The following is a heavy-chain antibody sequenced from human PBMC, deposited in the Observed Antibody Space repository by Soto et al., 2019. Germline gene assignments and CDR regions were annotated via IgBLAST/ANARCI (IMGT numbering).Heavy chain of an antibody. CDR2: MNPDTGNT. D-gene: IGHD3-10*01. CDR3: ARAPPVRLVLLGEPSYYDWFDA. Sequence: ASVKVSCKASGYTFTSYDINWVRQATGQGLEWMGWMNPDTGNTGFAQNFQGRVTMTRDTSINTAYMELSSLRSDDTAVYYCARAPPVRLVLLGEPSYYDWFDAWGRGTLVTVSS. V-gene: IGHV1-8*01. CDR1: GYTFTSYD. J-gene: IGHJ5*02.